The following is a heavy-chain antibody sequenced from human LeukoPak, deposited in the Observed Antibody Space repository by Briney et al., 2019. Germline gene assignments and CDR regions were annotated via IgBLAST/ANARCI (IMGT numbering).Heavy chain of an antibody. V-gene: IGHV3-30*04. Sequence: GGSLRLSCVASGFIFSSYAMHWARQAPGKGLEWVAVISYDGSEKYYADSVKGRFTISRDNSGDTVYLQMNSLRAEDTAVYYCARDEGDGYNLDYWGQGTLVTVSS. CDR1: GFIFSSYA. D-gene: IGHD5-24*01. CDR3: ARDEGDGYNLDY. CDR2: ISYDGSEK. J-gene: IGHJ4*02.